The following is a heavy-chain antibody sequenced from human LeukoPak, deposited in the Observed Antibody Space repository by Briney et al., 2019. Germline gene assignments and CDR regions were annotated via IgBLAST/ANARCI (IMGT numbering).Heavy chain of an antibody. CDR2: ISWNSGSI. V-gene: IGHV3-9*01. J-gene: IGHJ5*02. Sequence: GGSLRLSCAASGFTFDDYAMLWVRQAPGKRLEWVSGISWNSGSIGYADSVEGRFTISRDNAKNSLYLQMNRLRAEDTALYYCAQDIRSAFLVGWFDPWGQGTLVTVSS. CDR3: AQDIRSAFLVGWFDP. CDR1: GFTFDDYA. D-gene: IGHD3-3*02.